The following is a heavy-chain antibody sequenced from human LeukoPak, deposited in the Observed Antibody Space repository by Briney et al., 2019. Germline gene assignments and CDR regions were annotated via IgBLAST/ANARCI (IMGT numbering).Heavy chain of an antibody. V-gene: IGHV4-30-2*01. D-gene: IGHD3-10*02. J-gene: IGHJ4*02. CDR3: ARHTTSLWSGVGPSFDY. CDR1: GGSFSSGGYS. Sequence: SQTLSLTCAVSGGSFSSGGYSWSWIRQPPGKGLEWIGYIYHSGSTYYNPSLKSRVTIPVDRSKNQFSLKLSSVTAADTAVYYCARHTTSLWSGVGPSFDYWGQGTLVTVSS. CDR2: IYHSGST.